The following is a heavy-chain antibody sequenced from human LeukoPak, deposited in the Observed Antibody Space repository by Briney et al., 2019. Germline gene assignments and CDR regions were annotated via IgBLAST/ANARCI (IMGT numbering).Heavy chain of an antibody. CDR1: GYTLTELS. V-gene: IGHV1-24*01. CDR3: ATWLTTGNWFDP. D-gene: IGHD4/OR15-4a*01. J-gene: IGHJ5*02. Sequence: ASVKVSCKVSGYTLTELSMHWVRQAPGKGREWMGGFDLEDGETIYAQKFQGRVTMTEDTSTDTAYMELSSLRSEDTALYYCATWLTTGNWFDPWGQGTLVTVSS. CDR2: FDLEDGET.